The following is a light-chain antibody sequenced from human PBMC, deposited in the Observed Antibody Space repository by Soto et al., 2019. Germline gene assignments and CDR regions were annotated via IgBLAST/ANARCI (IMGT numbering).Light chain of an antibody. CDR3: CSYAGSSTL. Sequence: QSVLTQPASVSGSPGQSITISCTGTRSDVGSYNLVSWYQQHSGKAPKLMIYEVSKRPSGVSNRFSGSKSGNTASLTISGLQAEDEADYYCCSYAGSSTLFGGGTKLTVL. CDR1: RSDVGSYNL. CDR2: EVS. J-gene: IGLJ2*01. V-gene: IGLV2-23*02.